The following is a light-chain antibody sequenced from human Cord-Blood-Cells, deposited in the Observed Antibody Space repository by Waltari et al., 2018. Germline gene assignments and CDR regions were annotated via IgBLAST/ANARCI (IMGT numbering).Light chain of an antibody. CDR3: AAWDDGLNGVV. CDR1: SSNIGSNT. V-gene: IGLV1-44*01. Sequence: QSVLTQPPSASGTPGQRVTLSCSGSSSNIGSNTVNWYQQLPGTAPKLLIYSNSRLPCGVPVRFSGSKSGTSASRAISGLQSENEADYYCAAWDDGLNGVVFGGGTKLTVL. J-gene: IGLJ2*01. CDR2: SNS.